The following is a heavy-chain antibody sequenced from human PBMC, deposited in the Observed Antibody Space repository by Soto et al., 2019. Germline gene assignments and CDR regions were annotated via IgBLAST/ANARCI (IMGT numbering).Heavy chain of an antibody. V-gene: IGHV4-31*03. CDR3: ARYVAAGGYSSSWTFDY. CDR2: IYYSGST. J-gene: IGHJ4*02. CDR1: GGSISSGGYY. Sequence: PSETLSLTCTVSGGSISSGGYYWSWIRQHPGKGLEWIGYIYYSGSTYYNPSLKGRVTISVDTSKNQFSLKLSSVTAADTAVYYCARYVAAGGYSSSWTFDYWGQGTLVTVSS. D-gene: IGHD6-13*01.